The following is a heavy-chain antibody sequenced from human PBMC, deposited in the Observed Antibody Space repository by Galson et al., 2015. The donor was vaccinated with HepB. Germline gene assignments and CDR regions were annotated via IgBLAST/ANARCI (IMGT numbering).Heavy chain of an antibody. CDR3: ARALYYDFWSGRNNWYFDL. V-gene: IGHV3-30*03. D-gene: IGHD3-3*01. CDR1: GFTFSSYG. CDR2: ISYDGSNK. Sequence: SLRLSCAASGFTFSSYGMHWVRQAPGKGLEWVAVISYDGSNKYYADSVKGRFTISRDNPKDTLYLQMNSLRADDTAVYYCARALYYDFWSGRNNWYFDLWGRGTLVTVSS. J-gene: IGHJ2*01.